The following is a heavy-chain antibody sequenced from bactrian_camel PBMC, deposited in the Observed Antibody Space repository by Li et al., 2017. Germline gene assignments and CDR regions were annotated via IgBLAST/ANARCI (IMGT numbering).Heavy chain of an antibody. J-gene: IGHJ4*01. D-gene: IGHD5*01. CDR1: GYVFNRCT. CDR2: LSTDGTT. CDR3: ASSGPQGLALPVVPSGCWVTAK. V-gene: IGHV3S55*01. Sequence: VQLVESGGGSVQAGGSLKLSCAASGYVFNRCTMGWVRQTPGKERQVISLLSTDGTTSYADYVQGRFTISQNGAKDIVYLQMSSLKPEGTGMYYCASSGPQGLALPVVPSGCWVTAKWGQGTQVTVS.